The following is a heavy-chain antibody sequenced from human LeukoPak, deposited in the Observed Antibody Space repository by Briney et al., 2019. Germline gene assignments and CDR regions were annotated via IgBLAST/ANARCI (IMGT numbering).Heavy chain of an antibody. CDR3: ASATLRCSFGSCYEMDV. D-gene: IGHD2-15*01. Sequence: PGGSLRLSCAASGFTFSSYSINWVRQAPGKGPEWVSSISSSSSYIYYADSVKGRFTISRDNAKNSLYLQMNSLRSEDTAVFYCASATLRCSFGSCYEMDVWGKGTTVTVSS. CDR2: ISSSSSYI. V-gene: IGHV3-21*04. CDR1: GFTFSSYS. J-gene: IGHJ6*04.